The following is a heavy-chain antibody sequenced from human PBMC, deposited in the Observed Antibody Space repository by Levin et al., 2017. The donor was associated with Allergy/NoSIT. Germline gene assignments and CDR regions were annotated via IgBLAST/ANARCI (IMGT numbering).Heavy chain of an antibody. D-gene: IGHD2-15*01. Sequence: GASVKVSCKASGYTFTSYDINWVRQATGQGLEWMGWMNPNSGNTGYAQKFQGRVTMTRNTSISTAYMELSSLRSEDTAVYYCARGKLGYCSGGSCYSDRFFDYWGQGTLVTVSS. CDR1: GYTFTSYD. V-gene: IGHV1-8*01. CDR2: MNPNSGNT. J-gene: IGHJ4*02. CDR3: ARGKLGYCSGGSCYSDRFFDY.